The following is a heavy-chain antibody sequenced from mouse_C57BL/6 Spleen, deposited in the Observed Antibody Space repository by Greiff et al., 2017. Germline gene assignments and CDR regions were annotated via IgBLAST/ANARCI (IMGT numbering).Heavy chain of an antibody. Sequence: VQLQQSGPELVKPGASVKISCKASGYAFSSSWMNWVKQRPGKGLEWIGRIYPGAGDTNYNGKFKGKATLTADKSSSTAYMQLSSLTSEDSAVXFCARTAQAKAMDYWGKGTSVTVSS. D-gene: IGHD3-2*02. V-gene: IGHV1-82*01. CDR1: GYAFSSSW. CDR3: ARTAQAKAMDY. CDR2: IYPGAGDT. J-gene: IGHJ4*01.